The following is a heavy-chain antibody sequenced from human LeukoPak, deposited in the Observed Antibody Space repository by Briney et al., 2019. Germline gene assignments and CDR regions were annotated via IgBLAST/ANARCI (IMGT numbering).Heavy chain of an antibody. J-gene: IGHJ6*02. CDR1: GFTFSGYS. CDR2: ISSSSTI. D-gene: IGHD2-15*01. V-gene: IGHV3-48*02. CDR3: ARDGVVVVAATSGGYYGMDV. Sequence: PGGSLRLSCAASGFTFSGYSMSWVRQAPGKGLEWVSYISSSSTIYYADSVKGRFTISRDNAKNSLYLQMNSLRDEDTAVYYCARDGVVVVAATSGGYYGMDVWGQGTTVTVSS.